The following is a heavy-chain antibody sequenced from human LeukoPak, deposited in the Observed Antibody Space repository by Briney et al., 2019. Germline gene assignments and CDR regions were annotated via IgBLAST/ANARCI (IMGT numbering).Heavy chain of an antibody. V-gene: IGHV1-2*02. D-gene: IGHD3-16*01. Sequence: ASVKVSCKASGYXFTVYYIHWVRQAPGQGLEWMGWINPNSGGTNYAQKFQGRVTMTRGTSISTAYMELSGLRSDDTALYYCARDRGSPYYYDYWGQGTLVTVSS. CDR1: GYXFTVYY. CDR3: ARDRGSPYYYDY. J-gene: IGHJ4*02. CDR2: INPNSGGT.